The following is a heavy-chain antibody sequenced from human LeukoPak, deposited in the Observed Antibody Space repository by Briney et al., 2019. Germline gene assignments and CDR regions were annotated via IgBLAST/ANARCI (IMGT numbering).Heavy chain of an antibody. CDR3: ARGGNYWPQWWFNP. V-gene: IGHV4-59*01. D-gene: IGHD1-26*01. J-gene: IGHJ5*02. CDR1: GGSISTYY. CDR2: IYYTGST. Sequence: SETLSLTCTVSGGSISTYYWSWIRQPPGKGLEWIGYIYYTGSTSYNPSLKSRVTMSLDASKNQFSLELNSVTPADTAVYYCARGGNYWPQWWFNPWGRGTLVSVSS.